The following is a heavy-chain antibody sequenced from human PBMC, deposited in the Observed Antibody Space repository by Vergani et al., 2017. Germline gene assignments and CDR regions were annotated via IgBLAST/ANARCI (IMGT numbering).Heavy chain of an antibody. Sequence: QLQLQESGPGLVKPSETLSLTCTVSGGSISSSSYYWGWIRQPPGKGLEWIGSIYYSGSTYYNPSLKSRVTISVDTSKNQFSLKLSSVTAANTAVYYCARQASYGVNRRYFDYWGQGTLVTVSS. V-gene: IGHV4-39*07. J-gene: IGHJ4*02. CDR3: ARQASYGVNRRYFDY. CDR2: IYYSGST. CDR1: GGSISSSSYY. D-gene: IGHD4-23*01.